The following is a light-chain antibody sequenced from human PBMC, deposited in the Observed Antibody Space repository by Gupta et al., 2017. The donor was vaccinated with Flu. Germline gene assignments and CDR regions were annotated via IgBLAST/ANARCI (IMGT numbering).Light chain of an antibody. V-gene: IGLV2-8*01. CDR3: TSYVGTNNLGV. J-gene: IGLJ1*01. CDR1: SSDVGGHNY. Sequence: QSALTQPPYPSGYPGQSVTISCTGTSSDVGGHNYVSWYQHHPGKAPRLMIYEVTKRPSGVPDRFSGFKSGNTASLTVFGLQPEDEAEYYCTSYVGTNNLGVFGTGTKVTVL. CDR2: EVT.